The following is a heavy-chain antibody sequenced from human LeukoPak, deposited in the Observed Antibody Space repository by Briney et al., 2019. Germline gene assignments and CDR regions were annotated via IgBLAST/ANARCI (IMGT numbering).Heavy chain of an antibody. CDR3: AKLKYFDWEATFDI. D-gene: IGHD3-9*01. V-gene: IGHV3-23*01. J-gene: IGHJ3*02. Sequence: GGSLRPSFAASGFTFVSYAMSGVGRPPGRGLGWVSAISGSGGSTSYADSVKGRFTISRDNSKNTLYLQMNSLRAEDTAVYYCAKLKYFDWEATFDIWGQGTMVTVSS. CDR2: ISGSGGST. CDR1: GFTFVSYA.